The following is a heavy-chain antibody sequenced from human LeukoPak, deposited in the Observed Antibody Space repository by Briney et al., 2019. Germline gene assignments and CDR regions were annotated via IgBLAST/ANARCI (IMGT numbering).Heavy chain of an antibody. V-gene: IGHV3-53*01. CDR3: ARLEKNSYYYMDV. J-gene: IGHJ6*03. D-gene: IGHD1-1*01. CDR1: GFTVSSNY. CDR2: FYASGSI. Sequence: GGSLRLSYAVSGFTVSSNYMGWVRQAPGKGLEWVSVFYASGSIYYADSVKGRFTISRDNSENTVFLQMNTLRAEDTAVYYCARLEKNSYYYMDVWGKGTTVTVSS.